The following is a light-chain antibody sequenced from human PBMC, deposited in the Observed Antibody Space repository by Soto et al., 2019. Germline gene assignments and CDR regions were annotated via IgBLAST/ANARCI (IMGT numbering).Light chain of an antibody. V-gene: IGLV2-14*01. J-gene: IGLJ1*01. Sequence: VRIGPASVFAYPGNSITISFTGTRSDVGSYNYVSWYQQHPGKAPKLMIYEVSDRPSGISSRFSGSKSGNTASLTISGLQTEDEADYYCSSYTSSTTLFGTGTKVTLL. CDR2: EVS. CDR3: SSYTSSTTL. CDR1: RSDVGSYNY.